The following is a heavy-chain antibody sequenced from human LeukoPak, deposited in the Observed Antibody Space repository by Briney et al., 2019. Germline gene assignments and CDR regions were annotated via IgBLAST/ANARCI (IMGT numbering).Heavy chain of an antibody. CDR3: AAGTGGSYYRRYYYYGMDV. V-gene: IGHV1-58*02. CDR1: GFTFTSSA. D-gene: IGHD1-26*01. CDR2: IVVGSGNT. J-gene: IGHJ6*02. Sequence: GASVKVSCKASGFTFTSSAMQWVRQARGQRLEWIGWIVVGSGNTNYAQKFQEKVTIIRDMSTSTAYMELSSLRSEDTAVYYCAAGTGGSYYRRYYYYGMDVWGQGTTVTVSS.